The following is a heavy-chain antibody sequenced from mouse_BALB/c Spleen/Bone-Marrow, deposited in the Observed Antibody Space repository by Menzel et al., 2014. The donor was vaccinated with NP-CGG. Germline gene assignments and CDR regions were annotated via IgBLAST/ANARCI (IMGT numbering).Heavy chain of an antibody. CDR2: IYPGDGDT. J-gene: IGHJ2*01. V-gene: IGHV1-80*01. CDR3: ARGGISVDY. CDR1: GYAFSTYW. Sequence: VQLQESGAELVRPGSSVKISCKSSGYAFSTYWINWVKQRPGQGLEWIGQIYPGDGDTDFNGKFKGKATLTADRSSNTAYMEFSSLTSEDSAVYFCARGGISVDYWGQGTTPTVSS.